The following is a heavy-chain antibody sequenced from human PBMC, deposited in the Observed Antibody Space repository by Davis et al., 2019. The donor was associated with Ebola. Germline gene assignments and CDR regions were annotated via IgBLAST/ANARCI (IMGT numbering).Heavy chain of an antibody. D-gene: IGHD3-10*01. CDR3: AKDPRGRDHYAHGGNYYFDY. Sequence: GGSLRLSCAASGFTLTGYGMQWVRQAPGKGLEWVAYLRFDGITKEYADSVRGRFTISRDNSKNTLYLQMDGLREEDTAVYYCAKDPRGRDHYAHGGNYYFDYWGQGTLVTVSS. CDR2: LRFDGITK. V-gene: IGHV3-30*02. J-gene: IGHJ4*02. CDR1: GFTLTGYG.